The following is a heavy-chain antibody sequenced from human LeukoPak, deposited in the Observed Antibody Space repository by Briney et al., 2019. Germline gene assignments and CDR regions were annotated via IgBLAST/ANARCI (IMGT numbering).Heavy chain of an antibody. CDR1: GFSFSSDW. J-gene: IGHJ1*01. V-gene: IGHV3-7*01. CDR3: ALRSTDYGDYPTPSQH. CDR2: IKQDGSEK. D-gene: IGHD4-17*01. Sequence: GGSLRLSCAASGFSFSSDWMSWVRQAPGEGLEWVANIKQDGSEKYYVVSVKGRFTISRDNAKHSPYLQMNSLRAEDTAVYYCALRSTDYGDYPTPSQHWGQGTLVTVSS.